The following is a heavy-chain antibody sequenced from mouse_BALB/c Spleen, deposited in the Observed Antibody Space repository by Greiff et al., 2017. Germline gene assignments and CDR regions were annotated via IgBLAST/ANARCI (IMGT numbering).Heavy chain of an antibody. J-gene: IGHJ3*01. CDR3: ARGGTMIRFAY. V-gene: IGHV7-3*02. Sequence: EVQVVESGGGLVQPGGSLRLSCATSGFTFTDYYMSWVRQPPGKALEWLGFIRNKANGYTTEYSASVKGRFTISRDNSQSILYLQMNTLRAEDSATYYCARGGTMIRFAYWGQGTLVTVAA. D-gene: IGHD2-4*01. CDR2: IRNKANGYTT. CDR1: GFTFTDYY.